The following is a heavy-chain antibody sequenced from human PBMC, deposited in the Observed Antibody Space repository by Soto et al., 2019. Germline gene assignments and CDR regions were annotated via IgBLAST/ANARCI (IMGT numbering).Heavy chain of an antibody. J-gene: IGHJ4*02. D-gene: IGHD1-26*01. Sequence: GSLRLSCAASGFTFSSYWMSWVRQAPGKGLEWVANIKQDGSEKYYVDSVKGRFTISRDNAKNSLYLQMNSLRAEDTAVYYCARHSGSYYPAPIFDYWGQGTLVTVSS. CDR2: IKQDGSEK. CDR3: ARHSGSYYPAPIFDY. V-gene: IGHV3-7*01. CDR1: GFTFSSYW.